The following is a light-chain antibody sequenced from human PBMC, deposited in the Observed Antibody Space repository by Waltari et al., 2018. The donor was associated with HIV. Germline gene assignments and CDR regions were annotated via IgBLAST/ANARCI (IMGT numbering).Light chain of an antibody. CDR1: KLGNKF. Sequence: SYDLTQPPSVSVSPGQTATMTCSGDKLGNKFTAWYQQKPGQSPVLVIYQDTKRPSGIPGRYSGSNSGNTATLTISGTQAVDEADYYCQAWDSNVVFGGGTKLTVL. CDR3: QAWDSNVV. CDR2: QDT. J-gene: IGLJ2*01. V-gene: IGLV3-1*01.